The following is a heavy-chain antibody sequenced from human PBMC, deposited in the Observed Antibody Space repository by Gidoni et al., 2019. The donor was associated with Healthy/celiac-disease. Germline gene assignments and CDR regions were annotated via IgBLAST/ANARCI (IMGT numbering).Heavy chain of an antibody. CDR1: GGSFGGYY. V-gene: IGHV4-34*01. J-gene: IGHJ4*02. D-gene: IGHD5-12*01. CDR2: INHSGST. CDR3: ARGRTQIARWLQPAPGLWYFDY. Sequence: QVQLQQWGAGLLKPSETLSLTCAVYGGSFGGYYWRWLRHPPGKGREWIGEINHSGSTNYNPSLKSRVTISVDTSKNQFSLKLSSVTAADTAVYYCARGRTQIARWLQPAPGLWYFDYWGQGTLVTVSS.